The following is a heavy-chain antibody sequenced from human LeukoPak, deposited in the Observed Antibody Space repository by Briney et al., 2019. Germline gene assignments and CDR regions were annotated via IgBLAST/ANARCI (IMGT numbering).Heavy chain of an antibody. Sequence: PSETLSLTCTVSGGSISSSSYYWGWIRQPPGKGLGWSGSIYYSGSTYYNPSLKSRVTKSVDTSKNQFSLKLSSVTAADTAVYYCPNPGPEKRLDYWGQGTLVTVSS. CDR3: PNPGPEKRLDY. CDR2: IYYSGST. V-gene: IGHV4-39*07. D-gene: IGHD1-14*01. J-gene: IGHJ4*02. CDR1: GGSISSSSYY.